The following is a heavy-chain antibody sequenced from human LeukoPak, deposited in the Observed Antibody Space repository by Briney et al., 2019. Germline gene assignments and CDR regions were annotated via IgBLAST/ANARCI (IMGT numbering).Heavy chain of an antibody. CDR2: INPNSGGT. CDR1: GYTFTGCH. V-gene: IGHV1-2*02. Sequence: ASVKVSCKASGYTFTGCHMHWVRQAPGQGLEWMGWINPNSGGTNYAQKFQGRVTMTRDTSISTAYMELSRLRSDDTAVYYCARDTAMVTYWFDPWGQGTLVTVSS. D-gene: IGHD5-18*01. J-gene: IGHJ5*02. CDR3: ARDTAMVTYWFDP.